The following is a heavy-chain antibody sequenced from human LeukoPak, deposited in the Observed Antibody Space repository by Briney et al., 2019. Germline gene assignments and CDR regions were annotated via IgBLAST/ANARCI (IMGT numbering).Heavy chain of an antibody. CDR3: AKDSGSYPAQFDY. D-gene: IGHD1-26*01. CDR1: GFTFDDYA. Sequence: GRSLRLSCAASGFTFDDYATHWVRQAPGKGLEWVSGISWNSGSIGYADSVKGRFTISRDNAKNSLYLQMNSLRAEDTALYYCAKDSGSYPAQFDYWGQGTLVTVSS. CDR2: ISWNSGSI. J-gene: IGHJ4*02. V-gene: IGHV3-9*01.